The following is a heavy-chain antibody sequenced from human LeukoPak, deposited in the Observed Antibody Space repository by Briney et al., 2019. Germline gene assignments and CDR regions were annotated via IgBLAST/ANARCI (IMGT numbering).Heavy chain of an antibody. CDR1: GFTFTSYS. V-gene: IGHV3-23*01. Sequence: GGSLRLSCAASGFTFTSYSMNWVRQAPGKGLEWVSTISGGGGSTYYADSVKGRFTISRDNSKNTLYLQVNSLRAEDTAVYYCAKQIVGASPLDYWGQGTLVTVSS. D-gene: IGHD1-26*01. CDR2: ISGGGGST. J-gene: IGHJ4*02. CDR3: AKQIVGASPLDY.